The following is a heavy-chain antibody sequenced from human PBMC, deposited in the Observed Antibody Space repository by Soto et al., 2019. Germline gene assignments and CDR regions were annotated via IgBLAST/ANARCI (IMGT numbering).Heavy chain of an antibody. Sequence: SVKLSCKSSVVTFSSYAIIWVQQSPSQGLEWMGGIIPIFGTANYAQKFQGRVTITADESTSTAYMELSSLRSEDTAVYYCARGLFGVVRGPHYYYGMDVWGQGTTVNVS. J-gene: IGHJ6*02. CDR1: VVTFSSYA. CDR3: ARGLFGVVRGPHYYYGMDV. D-gene: IGHD3-3*01. CDR2: IIPIFGTA. V-gene: IGHV1-69*01.